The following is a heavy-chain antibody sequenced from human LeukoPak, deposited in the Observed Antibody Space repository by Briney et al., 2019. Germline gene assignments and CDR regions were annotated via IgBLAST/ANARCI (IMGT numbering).Heavy chain of an antibody. D-gene: IGHD6-19*01. V-gene: IGHV4-34*01. Sequence: SETLSLTCAVYGGSFSGYYWSWIRQPPGKGLEWIGEINHSGSTNYNPSLKSRVTISVDKSKNQFSLKLSSVTAADTAVYYCARFRRGDSSGSGYGGQGPLVTVSS. J-gene: IGHJ4*02. CDR3: ARFRRGDSSGSGY. CDR2: INHSGST. CDR1: GGSFSGYY.